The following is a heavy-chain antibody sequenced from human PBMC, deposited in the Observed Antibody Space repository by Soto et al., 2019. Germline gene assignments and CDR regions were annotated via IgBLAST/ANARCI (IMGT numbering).Heavy chain of an antibody. CDR3: ARALWGPAGHINWFDP. CDR1: GGSISSGGYS. Sequence: SETLSLTCAVSGGSISSGGYSWSWMRQPPGKGLEWIGYIYHSGSTYYNPSLKSRVTISVDTSKNQFSLKLSSVTAADTAVYYCARALWGPAGHINWFDPWGQGTLVTVSS. V-gene: IGHV4-30-2*01. D-gene: IGHD2-2*01. J-gene: IGHJ5*02. CDR2: IYHSGST.